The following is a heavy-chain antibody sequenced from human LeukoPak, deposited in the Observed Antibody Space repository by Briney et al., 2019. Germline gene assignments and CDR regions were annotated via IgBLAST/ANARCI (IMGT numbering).Heavy chain of an antibody. CDR2: ISTDGSYK. CDR1: GFTFSSFP. Sequence: GKSLRLSCAVSGFTFSSFPFHWVRQAPGKGLEWVAAISTDGSYKYHGDSVKGRFTISRDNPMNTLYLQMNGLRPDDTAVYYCARSLIPGRWHFDLWGRGTLVTVSS. CDR3: ARSLIPGRWHFDL. V-gene: IGHV3-30*04. J-gene: IGHJ2*01. D-gene: IGHD3-16*01.